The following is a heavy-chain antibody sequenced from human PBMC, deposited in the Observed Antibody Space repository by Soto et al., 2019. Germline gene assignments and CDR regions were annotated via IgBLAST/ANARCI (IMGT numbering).Heavy chain of an antibody. V-gene: IGHV5-51*01. J-gene: IGHJ6*02. CDR3: ARHVYSTSKISRVDV. Sequence: ESLKVSCKGSGYSFGTYWIGWVRQIPGKGLEWMGIIYPGDSDTRYSPTFQGQVTTSADKSISTAYLEWSSLKASDTAIYYCARHVYSTSKISRVDVWGQGTTVTVSS. CDR1: GYSFGTYW. D-gene: IGHD6-6*01. CDR2: IYPGDSDT.